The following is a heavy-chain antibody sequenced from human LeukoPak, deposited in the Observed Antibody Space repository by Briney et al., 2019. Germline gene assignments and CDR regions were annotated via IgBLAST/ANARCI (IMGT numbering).Heavy chain of an antibody. CDR1: GFTFSSYS. J-gene: IGHJ5*02. Sequence: GGSLRLSCAASGFTFSSYSMHWVRQAPGKGLEWVAMISYNGNSKYYGDSVKGRFTISRDNSKNTLYLQMDTLRAEDTAVYYCAKDWGSSGWYNYFDPWGQGTLVTVSS. CDR3: AKDWGSSGWYNYFDP. CDR2: ISYNGNSK. V-gene: IGHV3-30*04. D-gene: IGHD6-19*01.